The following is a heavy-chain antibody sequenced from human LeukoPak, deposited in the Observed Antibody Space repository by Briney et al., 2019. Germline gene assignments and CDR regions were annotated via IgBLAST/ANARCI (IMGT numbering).Heavy chain of an antibody. V-gene: IGHV1-18*01. Sequence: ASVKVSCKASGYTFTSFGINWVRQAPGQGLEWMGWISVYNGNTNNAQKLQGRVTMTTDTSTSTAYMELSSLRSDDTAVYYCARGYNSHDTSGYYLGNYFDHWGRGTLVTVSP. CDR1: GYTFTSFG. CDR3: ARGYNSHDTSGYYLGNYFDH. CDR2: ISVYNGNT. J-gene: IGHJ4*02. D-gene: IGHD3-22*01.